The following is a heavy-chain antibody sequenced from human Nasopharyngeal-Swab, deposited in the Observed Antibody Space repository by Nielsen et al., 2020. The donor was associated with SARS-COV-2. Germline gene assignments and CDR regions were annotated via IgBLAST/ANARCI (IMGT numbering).Heavy chain of an antibody. J-gene: IGHJ4*02. D-gene: IGHD5-12*01. CDR3: ATHSGYSGYDPFDY. CDR1: GFTFSSYS. Sequence: ESLKISCTASGFTFSSYSMNWVRQAPGKGLGWVSSISSSSSYIYYADSVKGRFTISRDKAKNSLYLQMNSLRAEDTAVYYCATHSGYSGYDPFDYWGQGTLVTVSS. CDR2: ISSSSSYI. V-gene: IGHV3-21*01.